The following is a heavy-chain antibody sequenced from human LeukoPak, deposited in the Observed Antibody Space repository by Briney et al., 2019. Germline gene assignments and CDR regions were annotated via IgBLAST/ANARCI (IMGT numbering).Heavy chain of an antibody. CDR2: MYPGDSDT. CDR3: ARQPTYGSGSYYNEDY. V-gene: IGHV5-51*01. J-gene: IGHJ4*02. CDR1: GYSFTSYW. D-gene: IGHD3-10*01. Sequence: GESLQISCKGSGYSFTSYWIGWVRPMPGKGLEWMGIMYPGDSDTRYSPSFQGQVTISADKSISTAYLQWSSLKASDTAMYYCARQPTYGSGSYYNEDYWGQGTLVTVSS.